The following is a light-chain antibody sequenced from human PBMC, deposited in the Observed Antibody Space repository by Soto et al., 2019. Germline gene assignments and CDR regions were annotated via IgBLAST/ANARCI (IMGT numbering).Light chain of an antibody. CDR3: QQYYSYPLT. CDR1: QGISSY. V-gene: IGKV1-8*01. Sequence: AIRMTQSPSSFSASTGDRVTITCRASQGISSYLAWYQQKPGKAPKLLIYAASTLQSWVPSRFSGSGSGTDFTLTISCLQSEDFATYYCQQYYSYPLTFGQATRLEIK. J-gene: IGKJ5*01. CDR2: AAS.